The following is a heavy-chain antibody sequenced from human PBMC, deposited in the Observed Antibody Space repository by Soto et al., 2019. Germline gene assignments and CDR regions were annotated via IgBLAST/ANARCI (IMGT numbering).Heavy chain of an antibody. CDR3: AKALLGDYGDYDDNYYYYMDV. CDR1: GFTFSSYA. Sequence: GGSLRLSCAASGFTFSSYAMSWVRQAPGKGLEWVSAISGSGGSTYYADSVKGRFTISRDNSKNTLYLQMNSLRAEDTAVYYCAKALLGDYGDYDDNYYYYMDVWGKGTTVTVSS. CDR2: ISGSGGST. D-gene: IGHD4-17*01. V-gene: IGHV3-23*01. J-gene: IGHJ6*03.